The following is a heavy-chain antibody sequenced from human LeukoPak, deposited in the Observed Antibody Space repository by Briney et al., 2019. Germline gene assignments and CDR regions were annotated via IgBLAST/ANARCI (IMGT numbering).Heavy chain of an antibody. CDR1: GGSINSYY. Sequence: PSGTLSLTCAVSGGSINSYYWSWIRQPPGKGLEWIGYIYYSGSTNYNPSLKSRVTISVHTSKNQFSLKLSSVTAADTAVYYCARLTGYSSESWFDPWGQGTLVTVSS. D-gene: IGHD3-9*01. J-gene: IGHJ5*02. CDR3: ARLTGYSSESWFDP. V-gene: IGHV4-59*01. CDR2: IYYSGST.